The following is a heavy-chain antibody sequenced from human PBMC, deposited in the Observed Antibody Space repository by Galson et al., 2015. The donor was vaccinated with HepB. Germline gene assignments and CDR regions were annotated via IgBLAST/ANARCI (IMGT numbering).Heavy chain of an antibody. CDR3: ARRLTSVGKGFDS. V-gene: IGHV3-21*01. J-gene: IGHJ4*02. CDR1: GFTFSSSS. CDR2: ISSSSVYI. Sequence: SLRLSCAATGFTFSSSSRNWVRQAPGKGLEWVSSISSSSVYIYYADSVKGRGTISRANANNALLLQMTNLTIDDTALYYCARRLTSVGKGFDSWGQGTVVTGSS. D-gene: IGHD6-13*01.